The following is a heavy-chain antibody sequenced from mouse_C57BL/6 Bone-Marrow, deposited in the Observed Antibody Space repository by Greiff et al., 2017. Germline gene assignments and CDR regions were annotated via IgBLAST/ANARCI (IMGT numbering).Heavy chain of an antibody. V-gene: IGHV1-82*01. Sequence: VQLQQSGPELVKPGASVKISCKASGYAFSSSWMNWVKQRPGKGLEWIGRIYPGDGDTNYNGKFKGKATLTADKSSSTAYMQLSSLTSEDSAVYFCARSPLRLPYYFDYWGQRTTLTVSS. CDR1: GYAFSSSW. D-gene: IGHD5-5*01. CDR2: IYPGDGDT. CDR3: ARSPLRLPYYFDY. J-gene: IGHJ2*01.